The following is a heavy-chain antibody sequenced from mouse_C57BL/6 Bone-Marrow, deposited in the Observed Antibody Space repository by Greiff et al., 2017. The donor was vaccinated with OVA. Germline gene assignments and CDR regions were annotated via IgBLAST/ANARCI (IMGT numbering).Heavy chain of an antibody. CDR1: GFSLTSYG. V-gene: IGHV2-2*01. CDR3: ARNYYGSSWFAY. Sequence: SGPGLVQPSQSLSLTCTVSGFSLTSYGVHWVRQSPGKGLEWLGVIWSGGSTDYNAAFISRLSISKDNSKSQVFFKRNSLQADDTAIYYCARNYYGSSWFAYWGQGTLVTVSA. D-gene: IGHD1-1*01. CDR2: IWSGGST. J-gene: IGHJ3*01.